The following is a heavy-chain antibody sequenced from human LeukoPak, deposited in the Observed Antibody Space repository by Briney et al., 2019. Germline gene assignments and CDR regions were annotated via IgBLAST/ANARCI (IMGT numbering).Heavy chain of an antibody. Sequence: SETLSLTCTVSSGSISTSNYYWGWVRQPPGKALEWIGNIFYSGSTYYNPSLKSRVTISVDTSKNQFSLKLSSVTAADTAVYYCARGGWNKFDYWGQGTLVTVSS. D-gene: IGHD2-15*01. CDR2: IFYSGST. J-gene: IGHJ4*02. V-gene: IGHV4-39*01. CDR3: ARGGWNKFDY. CDR1: SGSISTSNYY.